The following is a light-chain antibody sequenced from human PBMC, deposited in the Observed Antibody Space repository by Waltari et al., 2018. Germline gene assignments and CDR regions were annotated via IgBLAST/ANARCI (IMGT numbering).Light chain of an antibody. V-gene: IGLV2-14*01. J-gene: IGLJ1*01. CDR2: EVS. Sequence: QSALTQPASVSGSPGHSLTISCSGTDSDVGTYVFVSWYQQHPGKAPHLIIYEVSNRPSGISNRFSASKSGNTASLTISGLQAEDEADYYCSSYTTSSAPGVFGTGTRVTVL. CDR3: SSYTTSSAPGV. CDR1: DSDVGTYVF.